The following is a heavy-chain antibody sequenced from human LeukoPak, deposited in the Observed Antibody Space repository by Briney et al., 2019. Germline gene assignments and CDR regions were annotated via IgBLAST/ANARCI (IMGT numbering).Heavy chain of an antibody. CDR1: GFTFSSYE. V-gene: IGHV3-48*03. CDR2: ISSTGYTM. J-gene: IGHJ4*02. Sequence: GGSLRLSCAASGFTFSSYEMNWVRQAPRKGLEWVSYISSTGYTMYYADSVKGRFTISRDNAKNSLYLQMSSLRAEDTAVYYCARGEFNYYGSGSYYQYFDYWGQGILVSVSS. D-gene: IGHD3-10*01. CDR3: ARGEFNYYGSGSYYQYFDY.